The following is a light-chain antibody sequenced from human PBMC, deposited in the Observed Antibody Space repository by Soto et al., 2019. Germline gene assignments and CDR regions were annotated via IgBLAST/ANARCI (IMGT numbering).Light chain of an antibody. CDR3: QEYDGAPIS. V-gene: IGKV3-20*01. J-gene: IGKJ5*01. Sequence: EIVLTQSPGTLSLSPGERATLSCRASQSIRSERLAWYQQNPGQAPRLVIFDASNRASGMPERFSGSGSGTDFTLTIARLEPEDFAVYYCQEYDGAPISFGQGTDWRL. CDR2: DAS. CDR1: QSIRSER.